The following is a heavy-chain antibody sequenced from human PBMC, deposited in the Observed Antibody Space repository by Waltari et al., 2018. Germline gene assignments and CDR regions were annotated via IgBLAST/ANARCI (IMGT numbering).Heavy chain of an antibody. CDR1: GGTFSSYA. D-gene: IGHD3-22*01. J-gene: IGHJ4*02. CDR2: IIPIFGTA. V-gene: IGHV1-69*01. CDR3: AREDYDSSGRYYFDY. Sequence: QVQLVQSGAEVKKPGSSVKVSCKASGGTFSSYAISWVRTAPGQGLEWMGGIIPIFGTANYAQKFQGRVTITADESTSTAYMELSSLRSEDTAVYYCAREDYDSSGRYYFDYWGQGTLVTVSS.